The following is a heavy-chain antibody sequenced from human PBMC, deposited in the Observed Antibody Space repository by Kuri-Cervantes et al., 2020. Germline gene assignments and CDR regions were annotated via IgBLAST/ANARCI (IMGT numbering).Heavy chain of an antibody. J-gene: IGHJ3*02. CDR3: ARQTVMTNSVFDI. D-gene: IGHD1-1*01. V-gene: IGHV3-7*02. Sequence: GESLKISCAASGFTFSSYWMSWVRHAPGKGLEWLANIKEDGSEKYYVDPVKDRFTISRDNAKNSLYVQMNSLRAEDTAVYYCARQTVMTNSVFDIWGQGTMVTVSS. CDR1: GFTFSSYW. CDR2: IKEDGSEK.